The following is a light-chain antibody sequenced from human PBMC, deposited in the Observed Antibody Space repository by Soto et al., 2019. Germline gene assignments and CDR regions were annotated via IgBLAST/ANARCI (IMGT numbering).Light chain of an antibody. CDR1: QSISSW. CDR2: DAS. CDR3: QQYNRYSRT. Sequence: DIQMTQSPSTLSASVGDRVTITCRASQSISSWLAWYQQKPGKAPKVLIYDASSLKSGVPSRFSGSGSETEFTLTISSLQPDDLATYYCQQYNRYSRTFGQGTKVEIK. V-gene: IGKV1-5*01. J-gene: IGKJ1*01.